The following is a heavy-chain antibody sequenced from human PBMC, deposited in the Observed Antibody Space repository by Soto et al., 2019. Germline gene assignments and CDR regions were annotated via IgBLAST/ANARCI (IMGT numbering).Heavy chain of an antibody. CDR1: GGSFRNFV. CDR3: GINLGGEATIRF. J-gene: IGHJ4*02. CDR2: IIPNSGTT. D-gene: IGHD3-16*01. Sequence: QVQLVQSGAEVKKPGSSVKVSCKASGGSFRNFVISWVRQAPGQGLEWMGGIIPNSGTTNYAQKFQGKVTITAEESTSTAYMEVSCLTAEDTSLYYCGINLGGEATIRFWGQGTLVTVSS. V-gene: IGHV1-69*01.